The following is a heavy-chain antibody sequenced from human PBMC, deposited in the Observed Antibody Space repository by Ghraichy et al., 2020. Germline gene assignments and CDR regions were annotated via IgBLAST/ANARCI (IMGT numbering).Heavy chain of an antibody. CDR1: GFTFSSYW. D-gene: IGHD6-6*01. J-gene: IGHJ4*02. Sequence: GGSLRLSCAASGFTFSSYWMSWVRQAPGKGLEWVANIKQDGSEKYYVDSVKGRFTISRDNAKNSLYLQMNSLRAEDTAVYYCARDRSSSRRGYDYWGQGTLVTVSS. CDR2: IKQDGSEK. CDR3: ARDRSSSRRGYDY. V-gene: IGHV3-7*01.